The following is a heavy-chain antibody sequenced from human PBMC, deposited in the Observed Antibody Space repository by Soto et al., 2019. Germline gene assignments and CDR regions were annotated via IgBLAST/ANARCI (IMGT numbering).Heavy chain of an antibody. CDR3: ARPIVPAASSFDF. D-gene: IGHD2-2*01. V-gene: IGHV5-51*01. Sequence: GESLKISCNGSGYNFSNYWIGWVRQMPGKGLECMGIIYPDDSDAKYSPAFRGQVTISADKSNSTAYLQWSSLRASDTAMYYCARPIVPAASSFDFWGQGTLVTVSS. CDR1: GYNFSNYW. CDR2: IYPDDSDA. J-gene: IGHJ4*02.